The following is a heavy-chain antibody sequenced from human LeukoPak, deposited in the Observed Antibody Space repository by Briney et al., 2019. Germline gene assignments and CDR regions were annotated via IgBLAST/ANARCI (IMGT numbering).Heavy chain of an antibody. Sequence: QPGGSLRLSCAASGFPFSIYAMHCVRQAPGKGLEYVSGISSDGGSPFHVNSVKGRFTISRDNSKDTLYLQMGSLRAEDMAVYYCAREYCSGGRCQYYFDYWGQGTLVTVSS. V-gene: IGHV3-64*01. CDR1: GFPFSIYA. CDR2: ISSDGGSP. CDR3: AREYCSGGRCQYYFDY. J-gene: IGHJ4*02. D-gene: IGHD2-15*01.